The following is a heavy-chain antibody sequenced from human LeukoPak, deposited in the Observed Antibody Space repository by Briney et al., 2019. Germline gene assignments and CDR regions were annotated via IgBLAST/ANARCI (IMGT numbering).Heavy chain of an antibody. V-gene: IGHV4-34*01. Sequence: SETLSLTCAVYGGSFSGYYWSWIRQPPGKGLEWIGEINHSGSTSYNPSLKSRVTISVDTSKNQFSLKLSFVTAADTAVYYCARQRAIAAGGDYWGQGTLVTVSS. D-gene: IGHD6-6*01. CDR2: INHSGST. J-gene: IGHJ4*02. CDR1: GGSFSGYY. CDR3: ARQRAIAAGGDY.